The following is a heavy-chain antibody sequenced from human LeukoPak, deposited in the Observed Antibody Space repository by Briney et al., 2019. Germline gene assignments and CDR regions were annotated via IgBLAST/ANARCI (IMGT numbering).Heavy chain of an antibody. D-gene: IGHD6-13*01. CDR3: ASDGVSAAAGSFDL. Sequence: SETLSLTCTVSGGSICSYYWSWIRQPPGKGLEWIGYIYYSGSTNYNPSLKSRVTISVDTSKNQFSLKLSSVTAADTAVYYCASDGVSAAAGSFDLWGRGTLVTVSS. J-gene: IGHJ2*01. CDR1: GGSICSYY. V-gene: IGHV4-59*01. CDR2: IYYSGST.